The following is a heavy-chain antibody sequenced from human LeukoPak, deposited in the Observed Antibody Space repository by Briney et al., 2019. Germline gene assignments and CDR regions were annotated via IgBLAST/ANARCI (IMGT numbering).Heavy chain of an antibody. CDR2: ISYDGSNK. D-gene: IGHD5-18*01. V-gene: IGHV3-30*18. Sequence: GGSLRLSCAASRFTFSDYHMTWIRQAPGKGLEWVAVISYDGSNKYYAESVKGRFTISRDNTKNTLYLQMNSLRAEDTALYYCAKEIYTYTNFDSWGQGTLVTVSS. J-gene: IGHJ4*02. CDR3: AKEIYTYTNFDS. CDR1: RFTFSDYH.